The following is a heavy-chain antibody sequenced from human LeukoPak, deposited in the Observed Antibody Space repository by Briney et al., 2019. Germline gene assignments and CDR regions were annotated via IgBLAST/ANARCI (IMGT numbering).Heavy chain of an antibody. CDR1: GYSISSGYY. D-gene: IGHD3-16*02. CDR3: ARRGGPSFNWFDP. V-gene: IGHV4-38-2*01. CDR2: IYHSGST. J-gene: IGHJ5*02. Sequence: SETLSLTCAVSGYSISSGYYWGWIRQPPGKGLEWIASIYHSGSTYYNPSLKSRVTISVDTSKNQFSLKLSSVTATDTAVYYCARRGGPSFNWFDPWGQGTLVTVSS.